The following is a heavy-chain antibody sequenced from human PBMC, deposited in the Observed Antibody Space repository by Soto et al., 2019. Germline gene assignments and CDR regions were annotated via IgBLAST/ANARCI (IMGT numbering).Heavy chain of an antibody. CDR1: GDSVSSGAYY. Sequence: QVQLQESGPGLVRPWETLSLTCSGSGDSVSSGAYYWSWIRQPPGKGLEWIGHVYFSGSTNDIPSLKSRLTMSVDTAKNQFALKLTSVTAADTAVYYCARIPVDTYMIYWSDPWVQGTQVTVSS. D-gene: IGHD3-16*01. V-gene: IGHV4-61*08. J-gene: IGHJ5*02. CDR2: VYFSGST. CDR3: ARIPVDTYMIYWSDP.